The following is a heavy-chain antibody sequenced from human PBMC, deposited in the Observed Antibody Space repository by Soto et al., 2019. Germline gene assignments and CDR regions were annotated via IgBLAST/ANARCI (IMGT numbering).Heavy chain of an antibody. D-gene: IGHD3-22*01. CDR3: TAYYDSSGYYGYYYYGMDV. J-gene: IGHJ6*02. CDR1: GFTFSNAW. CDR2: IKSKTDGGTT. V-gene: IGHV3-15*07. Sequence: GGSLRLSCAASGFTFSNAWMNWVRQAPGKGLEWVGRIKSKTDGGTTDYAAPVKGRFTISRDDSKNTLYLQMNSLKTEDTAVYYCTAYYDSSGYYGYYYYGMDVWGQGTTVTVSS.